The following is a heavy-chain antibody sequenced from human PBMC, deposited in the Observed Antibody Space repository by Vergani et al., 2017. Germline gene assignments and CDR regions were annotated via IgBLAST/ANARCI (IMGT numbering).Heavy chain of an antibody. D-gene: IGHD3-3*01. CDR1: GGSISSYY. V-gene: IGHV4-4*07. J-gene: IGHJ6*02. CDR2: IYTSGST. Sequence: QVQLQESGPGLVKPSETLSLTCTVSGGSISSYYWSWIRQPAGKGLEWIGRIYTSGSTNYNPSLKSRVTMSVATSKNQFSLKLSSVTAADTAVYYCATAPPTSQGFLEWFRRRYYYYGMDVWGQGTTVTVSS. CDR3: ATAPPTSQGFLEWFRRRYYYYGMDV.